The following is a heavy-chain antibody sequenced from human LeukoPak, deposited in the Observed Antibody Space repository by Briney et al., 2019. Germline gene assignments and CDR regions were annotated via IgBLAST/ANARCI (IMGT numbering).Heavy chain of an antibody. CDR2: IYPGDSDT. CDR1: GYSFTSYW. D-gene: IGHD2-2*01. V-gene: IGHV5-51*01. CDR3: ARYYCSSTSCYAFDI. Sequence: GESLKISCKGSGYSFTSYWIGWVLHMPGKGLEWMGTIYPGDSDTRYSPSFQGQVTISADKSISTAYLQWSSLKASDTAVYYCARYYCSSTSCYAFDIWGQGTMVTVSS. J-gene: IGHJ3*02.